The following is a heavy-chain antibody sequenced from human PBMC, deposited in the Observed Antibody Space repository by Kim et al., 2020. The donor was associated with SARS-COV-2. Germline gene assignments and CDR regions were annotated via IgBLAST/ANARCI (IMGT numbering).Heavy chain of an antibody. J-gene: IGHJ4*02. Sequence: GGSLRLSCAASGFTFSSYAMHWVRQAPGKGLEWVAVISYDGSNKYYADSVKGRFTISRDNSKNTLYLQMNSLRAEDTAVYYCARVTYYYDSSGYYFSPFDYWGQGTLVTVSS. CDR1: GFTFSSYA. D-gene: IGHD3-22*01. V-gene: IGHV3-30*04. CDR2: ISYDGSNK. CDR3: ARVTYYYDSSGYYFSPFDY.